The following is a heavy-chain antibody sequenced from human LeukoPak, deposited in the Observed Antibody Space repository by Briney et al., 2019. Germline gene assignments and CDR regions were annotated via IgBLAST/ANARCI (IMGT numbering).Heavy chain of an antibody. CDR2: IRASGRNI. J-gene: IGHJ4*02. D-gene: IGHD3-22*01. CDR3: ARYNYVTGGYYLD. Sequence: GRSLRPSCAASRFTLSSYYINWVRPAPGKGLEWVSYIRASGRNIFYASFVEGRFSTCRDNAEQSLYLQMDSLRAEETAVSFCARYNYVTGGYYLDWGEGTLVSVSS. V-gene: IGHV3-48*03. CDR1: RFTLSSYY.